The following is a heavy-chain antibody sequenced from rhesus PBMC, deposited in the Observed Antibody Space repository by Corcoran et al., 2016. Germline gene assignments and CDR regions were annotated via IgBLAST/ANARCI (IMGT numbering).Heavy chain of an antibody. D-gene: IGHD3-40*01. CDR2: ISGSSGST. Sequence: QVQLQESGPGVVKPSETLSLTCAVSGGSISSGYDWSWIRQPPGKGLEWIGYISGSSGSTYYNPSLKSRVTISTDTSKNQFSLKLSSVTAADTAVYYCASSVEFDYWGQGVLVTVSS. V-gene: IGHV4-65*01. CDR3: ASSVEFDY. CDR1: GGSISSGYD. J-gene: IGHJ4*01.